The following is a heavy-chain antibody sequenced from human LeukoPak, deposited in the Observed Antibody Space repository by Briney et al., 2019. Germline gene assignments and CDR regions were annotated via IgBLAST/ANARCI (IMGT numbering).Heavy chain of an antibody. J-gene: IGHJ4*02. D-gene: IGHD3-22*01. CDR2: ISEYSGDT. Sequence: GASVTVSCTASGYTFTRYGISWLRQAPGQGLERMGWISEYSGDTKYAQKLQGRVTMTTDTSTSTVYMELRSLRSDDTDVYYCARAYYYDSSGSNFDYWGQGTLVTVSS. CDR3: ARAYYYDSSGSNFDY. CDR1: GYTFTRYG. V-gene: IGHV1-18*01.